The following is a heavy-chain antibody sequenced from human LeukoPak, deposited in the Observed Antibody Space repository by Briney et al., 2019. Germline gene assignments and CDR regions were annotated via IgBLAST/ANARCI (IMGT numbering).Heavy chain of an antibody. Sequence: SVKVSCKASRGTFNKYAIKWVRQAPGQGFEWMGGIIPPFGSENYPQKFQGRVTITTDEVTNTACLELRSLRSDDTAVYYCASAPSGFAGELSSWGQGTLVTVSS. CDR3: ASAPSGFAGELSS. CDR2: IIPPFGSE. V-gene: IGHV1-69*05. D-gene: IGHD3-16*02. J-gene: IGHJ4*02. CDR1: RGTFNKYA.